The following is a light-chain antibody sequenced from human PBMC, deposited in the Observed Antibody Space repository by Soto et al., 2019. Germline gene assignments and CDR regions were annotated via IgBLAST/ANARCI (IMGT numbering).Light chain of an antibody. CDR3: QQYGTSPPD. CDR1: QSVNTY. J-gene: IGKJ4*01. V-gene: IGKV3-20*01. Sequence: EIVLTQSPATLSLSPGERVSLSCRASQSVNTYFAWYQQKPGQAPRLLIYDASSRASGIPDRFSGSGSGTDFTLTISRPEPEDFAVYYCQQYGTSPPDFGGGTKV. CDR2: DAS.